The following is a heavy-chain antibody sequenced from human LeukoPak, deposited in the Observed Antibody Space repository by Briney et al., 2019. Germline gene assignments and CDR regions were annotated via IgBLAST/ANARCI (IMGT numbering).Heavy chain of an antibody. CDR1: GYTFTGYY. D-gene: IGHD3-22*01. CDR3: AIYYDRSGYYLDP. J-gene: IGHJ5*02. V-gene: IGHV1-2*02. Sequence: ASVKVSCKASGYTFTGYYMHWVRQAPGQGLEWMGWIHPNSGGKNYAQKFQGRVTMTRDTSISTAYMELSRLRSDDRAVYYWAIYYDRSGYYLDPWGQGTLDTASS. CDR2: IHPNSGGK.